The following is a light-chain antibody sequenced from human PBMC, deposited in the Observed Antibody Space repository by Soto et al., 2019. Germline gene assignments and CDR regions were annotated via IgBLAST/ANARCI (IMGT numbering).Light chain of an antibody. CDR1: QSISNF. V-gene: IGKV1D-17*01. CDR3: LQHNNYS. J-gene: IGKJ4*01. CDR2: AAS. Sequence: NIQMTQSPSAMSASVGDRVAITCRARQSISNFLAWFQQKPGKVPNHLIFAASSLQSGVPSRFSGSGSGTEFTLTISSLQPVDFASYYCLQHNNYSFGGGTKVEIK.